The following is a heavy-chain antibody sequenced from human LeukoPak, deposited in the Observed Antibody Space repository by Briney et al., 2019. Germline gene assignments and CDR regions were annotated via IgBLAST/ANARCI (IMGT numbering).Heavy chain of an antibody. CDR1: GFTFSSYS. Sequence: GGSLILSCVASGFTFSSYSLTWVRQAPGKGLEWISYISNSFNGQSTTMDYADSVMGRGTFCRDNAKKSLYPQMHSMRAEDTAVYYCARVGTYETFAYWGQATLVTVSS. J-gene: IGHJ4*02. CDR3: ARVGTYETFAY. V-gene: IGHV3-48*01. D-gene: IGHD3-22*01. CDR2: ISNSFNGQSTTM.